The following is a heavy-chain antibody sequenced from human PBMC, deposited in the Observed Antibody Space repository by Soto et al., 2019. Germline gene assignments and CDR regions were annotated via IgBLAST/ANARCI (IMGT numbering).Heavy chain of an antibody. J-gene: IGHJ3*02. D-gene: IGHD6-19*01. CDR2: ISYNGNNQ. CDR1: GFTLSSYG. V-gene: IGHV3-30*18. Sequence: QIQLVASGGGVVQPGASQRLSCAASGFTLSSYGMHWVRQAPGKGLEWVAVISYNGNNQYYADSVRGRFTISRDNSKSTLYLQMKSLRGEDTAVYYCAKERGHLAVAAITGGGDFDKWGQGTMVTVSS. CDR3: AKERGHLAVAAITGGGDFDK.